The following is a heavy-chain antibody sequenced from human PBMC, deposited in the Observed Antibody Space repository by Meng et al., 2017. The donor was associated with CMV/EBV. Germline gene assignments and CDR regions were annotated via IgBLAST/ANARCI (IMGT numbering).Heavy chain of an antibody. CDR3: ASLVSETYYDFWSGFEPRSTP. CDR2: ISYDGSNK. V-gene: IGHV3-30*03. CDR1: GFTFSSYN. D-gene: IGHD3-3*01. Sequence: GGSLRLSCAASGFTFSSYNMNWVRQAPGKGLEWVAVISYDGSNKYYADSVKGRFTISRDNSKNTLYLQMNSLRAEDTAVYYCASLVSETYYDFWSGFEPRSTPWGQGTLVTVSS. J-gene: IGHJ5*02.